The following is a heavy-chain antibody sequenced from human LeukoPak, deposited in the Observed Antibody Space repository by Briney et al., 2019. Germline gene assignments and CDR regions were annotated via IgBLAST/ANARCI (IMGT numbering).Heavy chain of an antibody. CDR2: IYHSGST. Sequence: SETLSLTCTVSGYSISSGYYWGWIRQPPGKGLEWIGSIYHSGSTYYNPSLKSRVTISVDTSKNQFSLKLSSVTAADTAVYYCARASRGLEPYNWFDPWGQEPWSPSPQ. CDR3: ARASRGLEPYNWFDP. D-gene: IGHD1-1*01. J-gene: IGHJ5*02. CDR1: GYSISSGYY. V-gene: IGHV4-38-2*02.